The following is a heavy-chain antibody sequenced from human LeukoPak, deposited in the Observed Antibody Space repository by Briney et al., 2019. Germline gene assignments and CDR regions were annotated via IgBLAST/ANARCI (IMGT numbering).Heavy chain of an antibody. CDR3: AKQSAGSAAWYSLHYDF. Sequence: GGSLRLSCAASGFTLSSYAMTWVRQAPGRGLEWVSSVDGGGGGTYCADSVKGRFTISRDNSKDTLYLQMNGLRAEDTAVYFCAKQSAGSAAWYSLHYDFWGQGTLVTVSS. V-gene: IGHV3-23*01. D-gene: IGHD6-13*01. CDR1: GFTLSSYA. CDR2: VDGGGGGT. J-gene: IGHJ4*02.